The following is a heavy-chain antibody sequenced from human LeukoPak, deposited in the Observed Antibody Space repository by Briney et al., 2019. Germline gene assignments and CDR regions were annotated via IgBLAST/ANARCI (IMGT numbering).Heavy chain of an antibody. V-gene: IGHV1-69*05. Sequence: SVKVSCKASGGTLDNFAMSWVRQAAGQGLEWMGGIIPIFGTATYAQKFQGRVTITTDESTSTAYMELSSLRSEDTAVYYCARDRNNWNGNYYYYMDVWGKGTTVTVSS. J-gene: IGHJ6*03. D-gene: IGHD1-20*01. CDR2: IIPIFGTA. CDR1: GGTLDNFA. CDR3: ARDRNNWNGNYYYYMDV.